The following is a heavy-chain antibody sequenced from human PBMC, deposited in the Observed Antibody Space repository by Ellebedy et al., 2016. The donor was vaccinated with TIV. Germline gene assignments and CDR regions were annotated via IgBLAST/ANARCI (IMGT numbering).Heavy chain of an antibody. CDR3: AKGSSSGFNYDRVGFEY. V-gene: IGHV3-23*01. CDR1: GFTFSSFA. CDR2: ISGCGDFT. Sequence: GGSLRLSCAASGFTFSSFAMHLVRQAPGKALASLSVISGCGDFTYHADSVKGRFTTTRDNSKNTLYLQLNRLRTEDTAVYFCAKGSSSGFNYDRVGFEYWGQGTLVTVSS. J-gene: IGHJ4*01. D-gene: IGHD3-22*01.